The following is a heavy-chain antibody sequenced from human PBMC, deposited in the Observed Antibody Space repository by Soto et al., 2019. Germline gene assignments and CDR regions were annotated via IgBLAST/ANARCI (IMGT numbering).Heavy chain of an antibody. V-gene: IGHV3-7*04. J-gene: IGHJ3*01. CDR3: VRAGGRDGTNTF. D-gene: IGHD2-15*01. Sequence: EMQVVESGGGLVQPGGSLRLSCAASGFTLISYWMAWARQAPGKGLEWVGNIKEDGSESYFVDSVKGRFTISRDNARNLLHLQMNSLRDEDTAMYYCVRAGGRDGTNTFWARGTMVTVSS. CDR2: IKEDGSES. CDR1: GFTLISYW.